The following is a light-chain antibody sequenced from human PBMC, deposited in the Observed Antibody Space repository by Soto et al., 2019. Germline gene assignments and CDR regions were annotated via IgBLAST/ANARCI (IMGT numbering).Light chain of an antibody. CDR2: DAS. Sequence: EIVLTQSPATLSLSPGERATLSCRASQSVSSYLAWYQQKPGQAPRLLLYDASNRATGIPARCSGSGSGTDFTLTISSLEPEDFAVYYCQQRSNWPQLTVGGGTKVEIK. J-gene: IGKJ4*01. CDR3: QQRSNWPQLT. V-gene: IGKV3-11*01. CDR1: QSVSSY.